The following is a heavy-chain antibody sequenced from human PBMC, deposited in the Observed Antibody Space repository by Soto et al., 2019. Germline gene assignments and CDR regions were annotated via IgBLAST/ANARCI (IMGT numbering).Heavy chain of an antibody. Sequence: SETLSLTCTVSGGSVSSGSYYWSWIRQPPGKGLEWIGYIYYSGSTNYNPSLKSRVTISVDTSKNQFSLKLSSVTTADTAVYYCARGWDADYYYYYYMDVWGKGTTVTVSS. CDR1: GGSVSSGSYY. V-gene: IGHV4-61*01. CDR3: ARGWDADYYYYYYMDV. CDR2: IYYSGST. J-gene: IGHJ6*03. D-gene: IGHD1-26*01.